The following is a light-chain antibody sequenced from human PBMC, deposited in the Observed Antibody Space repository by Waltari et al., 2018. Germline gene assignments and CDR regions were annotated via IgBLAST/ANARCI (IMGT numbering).Light chain of an antibody. Sequence: VLWLSRSASLLSASTVARVTISCRMSHGISRYLDWYQQTTGKAPELLIYAASTLHSGVPSRFSGSGSGTDFTLTISCLQSEDFATYYCQQYYSFPHTFGQGTKLEIK. CDR3: QQYYSFPHT. V-gene: IGKV1D-8*01. J-gene: IGKJ2*01. CDR2: AAS. CDR1: HGISRY.